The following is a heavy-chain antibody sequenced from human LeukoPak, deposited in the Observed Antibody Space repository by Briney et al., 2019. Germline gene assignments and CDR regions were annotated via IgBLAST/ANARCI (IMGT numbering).Heavy chain of an antibody. J-gene: IGHJ4*02. Sequence: GGSLRLSCAASGFTFSGSAMHWVRQASGKGLEWVGRIRSKANSYATAYAASVKGRFTISRDDSKNTAYLQMNSLKTEDTAVYYCTRRRPSGSYGAYFDYWGQGTLVTVSS. D-gene: IGHD1-26*01. CDR3: TRRRPSGSYGAYFDY. CDR2: IRSKANSYAT. CDR1: GFTFSGSA. V-gene: IGHV3-73*01.